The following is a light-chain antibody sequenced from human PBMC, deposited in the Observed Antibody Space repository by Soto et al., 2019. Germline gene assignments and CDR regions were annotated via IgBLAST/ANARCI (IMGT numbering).Light chain of an antibody. CDR3: QQYDNLPP. CDR2: DAS. V-gene: IGKV1-33*01. CDR1: QDISNY. J-gene: IGKJ5*01. Sequence: DIQMTQSPSSLSASVGDRVTITCQASQDISNYLNWYQQKPGKAPKLLIYDASNLETGVPSRFCGSGSGTDFTFTISSLQAEDIATYYCQQYDNLPPFGQGTRLEIK.